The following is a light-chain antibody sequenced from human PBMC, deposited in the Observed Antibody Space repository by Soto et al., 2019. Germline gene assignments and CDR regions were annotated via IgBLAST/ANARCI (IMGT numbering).Light chain of an antibody. CDR3: QQYDSYPLT. V-gene: IGKV1-9*01. J-gene: IGKJ4*01. CDR1: QDIRSY. CDR2: AAS. Sequence: DIQLTQSPSFLSASAGDTVTITCRASQDIRSYLAWYQQKAGRAPNLLIYAASSLQSGVPSRFSGSGSGTDFTLTISSLQPEDFATYYCQQYDSYPLTFGGGTKVDIK.